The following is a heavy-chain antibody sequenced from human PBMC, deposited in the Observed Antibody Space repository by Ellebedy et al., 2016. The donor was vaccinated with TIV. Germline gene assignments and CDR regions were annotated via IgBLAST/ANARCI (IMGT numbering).Heavy chain of an antibody. CDR2: IYYSGST. Sequence: SETLSLTXAVSGGSISSGGYSWSWIRQHPGKGLEWIGYIYYSGSTYYNPSLKSRVTISVDTSKNQFSLKLSSVTAADTAVYYCARETDDYSTGYYYYMDVWGKGTTVTVSS. V-gene: IGHV4-31*11. D-gene: IGHD4-11*01. CDR3: ARETDDYSTGYYYYMDV. CDR1: GGSISSGGYS. J-gene: IGHJ6*03.